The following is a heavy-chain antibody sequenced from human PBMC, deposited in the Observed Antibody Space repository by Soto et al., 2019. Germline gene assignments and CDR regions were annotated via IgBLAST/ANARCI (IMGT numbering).Heavy chain of an antibody. CDR3: ARAPVLRFLEWPPDD. J-gene: IGHJ4*02. D-gene: IGHD3-3*01. Sequence: GGSLRLSCAASGFTFSSYEMNWVRQAPGKGLEWVSYISSSGSTIYYADSVKGRFTISRDNAKNSLYLQMNSLRAEDTAVYYCARAPVLRFLEWPPDDRGQGTLVTVSS. CDR2: ISSSGSTI. V-gene: IGHV3-48*03. CDR1: GFTFSSYE.